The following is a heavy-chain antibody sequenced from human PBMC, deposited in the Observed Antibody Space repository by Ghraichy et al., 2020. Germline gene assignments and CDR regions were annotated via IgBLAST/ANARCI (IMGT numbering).Heavy chain of an antibody. J-gene: IGHJ4*02. V-gene: IGHV3-7*01. CDR1: GFTFSNYW. Sequence: GGSLRLSCAASGFTFSNYWMSWVRQAPGKGLEWVANIKKDGSERYYGDSVKGRFTIFRDNAKNSLYLQMNNLRAEDTAVYYCARFRPFDYWGQGTLVPVSS. CDR3: ARFRPFDY. CDR2: IKKDGSER.